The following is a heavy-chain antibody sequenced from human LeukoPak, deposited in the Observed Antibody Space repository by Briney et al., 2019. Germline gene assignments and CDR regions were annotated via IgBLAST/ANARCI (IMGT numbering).Heavy chain of an antibody. V-gene: IGHV5-51*01. J-gene: IGHJ5*02. CDR3: ARHKGYYGSGRLYGTFDP. Sequence: GESLKISCKGSGYSFTTYWIGWVRQVPGKGLEWMGIIYPGDSDTRYSPSFQGQVTISADKSIRTAYLQWSSLKASDTAMYYCARHKGYYGSGRLYGTFDPWGQGTLVTVSS. CDR2: IYPGDSDT. CDR1: GYSFTTYW. D-gene: IGHD3-10*01.